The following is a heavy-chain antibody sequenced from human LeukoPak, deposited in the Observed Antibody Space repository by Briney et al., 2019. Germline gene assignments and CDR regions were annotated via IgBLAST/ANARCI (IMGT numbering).Heavy chain of an antibody. Sequence: GGSLRLSCAASGFTFSSYAMSWVRQAPGKGLEWVSAISGSGGSTYYADSVKGRFTISRDNSKNTLYLQMNSLRAEDTAVYYCARALYYYDSSGYYYDLSFDYWGQRPLVPVSS. V-gene: IGHV3-23*01. CDR1: GFTFSSYA. J-gene: IGHJ4*02. CDR2: ISGSGGST. D-gene: IGHD3-22*01. CDR3: ARALYYYDSSGYYYDLSFDY.